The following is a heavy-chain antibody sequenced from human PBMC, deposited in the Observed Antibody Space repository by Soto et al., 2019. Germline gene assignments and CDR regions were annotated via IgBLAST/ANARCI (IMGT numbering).Heavy chain of an antibody. D-gene: IGHD4-17*01. Sequence: PSETLSLTCTVSGGSISSGGYYCSWIRQHPGKGLEWIGYIYYSGSTYYNPSLKSRVTISVDTSKNQFSLKLSSVTAADTAVYYCARYRRVTTPYFDYSGQRTPVTVSS. CDR2: IYYSGST. CDR1: GGSISSGGYY. V-gene: IGHV4-31*03. J-gene: IGHJ4*02. CDR3: ARYRRVTTPYFDY.